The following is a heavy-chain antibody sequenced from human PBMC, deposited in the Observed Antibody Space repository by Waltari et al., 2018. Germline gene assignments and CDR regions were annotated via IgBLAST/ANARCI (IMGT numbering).Heavy chain of an antibody. CDR1: VDSISSKYW. D-gene: IGHD2-8*02. CDR3: AADRGVGLYFDY. J-gene: IGHJ4*02. CDR2: IYHSGKT. Sequence: QVQLQESGPGLVKPSGTLSLTCAVSVDSISSKYWWSWVRQSPGKGLEWIGEIYHSGKTYYNPSLKSRVTISVDKSKNQFSLNLSSVTAADTAVYYCAADRGVGLYFDYWGQGTLVTVSS. V-gene: IGHV4-4*02.